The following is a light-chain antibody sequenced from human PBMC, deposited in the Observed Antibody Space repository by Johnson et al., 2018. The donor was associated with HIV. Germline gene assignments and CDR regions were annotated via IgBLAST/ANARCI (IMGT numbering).Light chain of an antibody. Sequence: HSVLTQPPSVSAAPGQKVTISCSGSSSNIGNNYVSWYQQLPGTAPKLLIYDNNKRPSGIPDRFSGSKSDTSATLGITGLQTGDEADYYCGTWDSSLSAGGVFGTGTKVTVL. CDR2: DNN. J-gene: IGLJ1*01. V-gene: IGLV1-51*01. CDR3: GTWDSSLSAGGV. CDR1: SSNIGNNY.